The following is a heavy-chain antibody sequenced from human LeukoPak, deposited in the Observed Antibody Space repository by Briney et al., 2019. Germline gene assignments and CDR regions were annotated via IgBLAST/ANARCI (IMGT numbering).Heavy chain of an antibody. D-gene: IGHD5-18*01. Sequence: SETLSLTCTVSGGSISSYYWSWIRQPPGKGLEWIGYIYYSGCTNYNPSLKSRVTISVDTSKNQFSLKLSSVTAADTAVYYCARTRVDTAMDYWYFDLWGRGTLVTVSS. CDR3: ARTRVDTAMDYWYFDL. J-gene: IGHJ2*01. CDR2: IYYSGCT. CDR1: GGSISSYY. V-gene: IGHV4-59*01.